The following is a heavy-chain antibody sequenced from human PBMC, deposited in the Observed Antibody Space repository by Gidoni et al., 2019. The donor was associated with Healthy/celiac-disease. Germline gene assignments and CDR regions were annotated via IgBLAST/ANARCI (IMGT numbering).Heavy chain of an antibody. Sequence: EVQLVESGGGLVKPGGSLRRACAASGFTFSNAWMSWVRQAPGKGLGWVGRIKSKTDGGTTDYAAPVKGRFTISRDDSKNTLYLQMNSLKTEDTAVYYCTPNIYYSYGMDVWGQGTTVTVSS. V-gene: IGHV3-15*01. D-gene: IGHD7-27*01. CDR1: GFTFSNAW. CDR3: TPNIYYSYGMDV. CDR2: IKSKTDGGTT. J-gene: IGHJ6*02.